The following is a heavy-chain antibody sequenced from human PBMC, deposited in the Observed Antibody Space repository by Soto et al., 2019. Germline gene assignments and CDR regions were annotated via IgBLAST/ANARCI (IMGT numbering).Heavy chain of an antibody. CDR1: GFTFGASA. D-gene: IGHD2-15*01. CDR2: IGSRGETYAT. V-gene: IGHV3-73*01. CDR3: ATRPPQIVVTLLPFPS. J-gene: IGHJ5*02. Sequence: GGSLRLSCAASGFTFGASARQWVRQASGKGLEWLGRIGSRGETYATTYAASVKGRFTISRDDSKKTAYLQMNSLESADTAVYYCATRPPQIVVTLLPFPSWGQGTPVTVSS.